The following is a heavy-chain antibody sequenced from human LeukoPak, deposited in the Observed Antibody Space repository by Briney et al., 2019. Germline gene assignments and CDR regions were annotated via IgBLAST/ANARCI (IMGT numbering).Heavy chain of an antibody. D-gene: IGHD3-22*01. J-gene: IGHJ4*02. CDR1: GFTFSDYY. CDR3: ARGFQSYYYDSSGYMALGY. CDR2: ISSSGSTI. V-gene: IGHV3-11*01. Sequence: SLRLSCAASGFTFSDYYMSWIRQAPGKGLEWVSYISSSGSTIYYADSVKGRFTISRDNAKNSLYLQMNSLRAEDTAVYYCARGFQSYYYDSSGYMALGYWGQGTLVTVSS.